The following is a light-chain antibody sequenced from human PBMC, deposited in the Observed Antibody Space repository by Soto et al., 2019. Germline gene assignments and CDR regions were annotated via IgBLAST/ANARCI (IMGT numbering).Light chain of an antibody. Sequence: SVLTQPASVSGSPGQSITISCTGTSSDVGGYNYVSWYQQHPGKAPKLMIYDVSNRPSGVSNRFSGSKSGNTASLTISGLQAEDEADYYCSSYTSSSFSYVFGTGTKVTVL. CDR2: DVS. CDR1: SSDVGGYNY. V-gene: IGLV2-14*01. CDR3: SSYTSSSFSYV. J-gene: IGLJ1*01.